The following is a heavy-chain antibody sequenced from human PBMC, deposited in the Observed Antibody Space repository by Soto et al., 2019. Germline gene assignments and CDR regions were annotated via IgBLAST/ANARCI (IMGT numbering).Heavy chain of an antibody. CDR2: VYNSGST. Sequence: PSEALSLTCTVSGGSISSNYCTWIRQPPGKGLEWIGYVYNSGSTNYNPSLKSRVTISEDTSRSQFSLKVNSMTAADTAVYYCARYRREAVAGYTLDYWGQGILVTVS. D-gene: IGHD6-13*01. V-gene: IGHV4-59*01. CDR3: ARYRREAVAGYTLDY. CDR1: GGSISSNY. J-gene: IGHJ4*02.